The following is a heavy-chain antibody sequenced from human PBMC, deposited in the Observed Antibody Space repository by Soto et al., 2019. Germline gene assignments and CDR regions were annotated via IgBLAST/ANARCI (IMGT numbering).Heavy chain of an antibody. J-gene: IGHJ5*02. D-gene: IGHD3-10*01. CDR2: IYNSGTT. CDR1: GGPISSGGFY. Sequence: QVRLQESGPGLVRPSQTLSLTCNVSGGPISSGGFYWSWIRQHPGKGPEGIGYIYNSGTTFYNPSLGSRVTMSLDAAKNHFSLELRSVTVADTAVYYCAREPISTPRGVTQVDPWGQGTQVTVSS. V-gene: IGHV4-31*03. CDR3: AREPISTPRGVTQVDP.